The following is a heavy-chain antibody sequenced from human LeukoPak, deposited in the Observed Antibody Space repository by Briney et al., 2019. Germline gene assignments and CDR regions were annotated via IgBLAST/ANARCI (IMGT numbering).Heavy chain of an antibody. CDR1: GFTFSSYG. Sequence: PGGSLRLSCAASGFTFSSYGMHWVRQAPGKGLEWVAVISYDGSNKYYADSVKGRFTISRDNAKNSLYLQMNSLRAEDTAVYYCARGRIAAAGTDAFDIWGQGTMVTVSS. J-gene: IGHJ3*02. V-gene: IGHV3-30*03. CDR3: ARGRIAAAGTDAFDI. D-gene: IGHD6-13*01. CDR2: ISYDGSNK.